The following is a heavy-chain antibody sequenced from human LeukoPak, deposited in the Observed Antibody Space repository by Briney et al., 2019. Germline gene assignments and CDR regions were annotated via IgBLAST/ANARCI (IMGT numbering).Heavy chain of an antibody. D-gene: IGHD6-13*01. V-gene: IGHV1-18*01. CDR3: AREEGAPIAAANV. J-gene: IGHJ3*01. CDR2: ISGYNGNT. CDR1: GYTFTSYT. Sequence: ASVKVSCKASGYTFTSYTISWVRQAPGQGLEWTGWISGYNGNTNYAQKLQGRVTMTTDTSTSTAYMELRSLRSDDTAVYYCAREEGAPIAAANVWGLGTMVTVSS.